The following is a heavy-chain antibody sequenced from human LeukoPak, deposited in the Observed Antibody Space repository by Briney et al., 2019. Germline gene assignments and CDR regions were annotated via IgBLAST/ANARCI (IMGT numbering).Heavy chain of an antibody. Sequence: GGSLRLSCAASGFTFSSYGMQWVRQAPGKGLEWVAVISYDGSKKYYADSVKGRFTVSRDNANNSLYLQMNSLRAEDTALYFCARDTHYYGSGSPAFDIWGQGTMVTVSS. J-gene: IGHJ3*02. V-gene: IGHV3-30*03. CDR2: ISYDGSKK. D-gene: IGHD3-10*01. CDR1: GFTFSSYG. CDR3: ARDTHYYGSGSPAFDI.